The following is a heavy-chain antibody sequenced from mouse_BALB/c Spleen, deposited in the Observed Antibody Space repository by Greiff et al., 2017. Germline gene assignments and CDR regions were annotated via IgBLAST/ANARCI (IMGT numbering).Heavy chain of an antibody. CDR2: ISYSGST. D-gene: IGHD2-4*01. CDR1: GDSITSGY. J-gene: IGHJ4*01. Sequence: EVQLQESGPSLVKPSQTLSLTCSVTGDSITSGYWNWIRKFPGNKLEYMGYISYSGSTYYKPSLKSRLSITRDTSKNQYYLQLNSVTTEDTATYYCARRDYDAYYYAMDYWGQGTSVTVSA. CDR3: ARRDYDAYYYAMDY. V-gene: IGHV3-8*02.